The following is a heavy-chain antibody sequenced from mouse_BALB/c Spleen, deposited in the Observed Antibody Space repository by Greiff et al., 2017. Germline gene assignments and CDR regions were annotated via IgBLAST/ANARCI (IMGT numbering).Heavy chain of an antibody. CDR1: GYAFTNYL. J-gene: IGHJ4*01. CDR2: INPGSGGT. Sequence: QVHVKQSGAELVRPGTSVKVSCKASGYAFTNYLIEWVKQRPGQGLEWIGVINPGSGGTNYNEKFKGKATLTADKSSSTAYMQLSSLTSDDSAVYFCARDGLRRYYAMDYWGQGTSVTVSS. CDR3: ARDGLRRYYAMDY. V-gene: IGHV1-54*01. D-gene: IGHD2-4*01.